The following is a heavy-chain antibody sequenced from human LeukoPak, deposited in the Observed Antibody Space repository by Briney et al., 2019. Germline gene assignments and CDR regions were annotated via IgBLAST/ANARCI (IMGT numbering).Heavy chain of an antibody. CDR3: ARASMVNWYFDF. CDR1: GFTFSSYE. CDR2: ISSSGSTI. D-gene: IGHD3-10*01. Sequence: GGSLRLSCAASGFTFSSYEMNWVRQAPGKGLEWVSYISSSGSTIYYADSVKGRFTISRDNAKNSLYLQMNSLRAEDTAVYFCARASMVNWYFDFWGRGTLVTVSS. V-gene: IGHV3-48*03. J-gene: IGHJ2*01.